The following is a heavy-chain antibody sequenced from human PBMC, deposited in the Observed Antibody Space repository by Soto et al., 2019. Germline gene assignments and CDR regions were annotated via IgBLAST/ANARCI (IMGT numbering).Heavy chain of an antibody. D-gene: IGHD2-2*01. V-gene: IGHV1-69*13. J-gene: IGHJ6*02. CDR3: AREAIVVVPAAISTDAYYYYYGMDV. CDR2: IIPVFGTA. CDR1: GGTFSSYA. Sequence: GASVKVSCKASGGTFSSYAISWVRQAPGQGLEWMGGIIPVFGTANYAQKFQGRVTITADESTSTAYMELSSLRSEDTAVYYCAREAIVVVPAAISTDAYYYYYGMDVWGQGTTVTVSS.